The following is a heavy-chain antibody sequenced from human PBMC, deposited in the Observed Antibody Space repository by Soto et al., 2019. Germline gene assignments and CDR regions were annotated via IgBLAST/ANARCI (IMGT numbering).Heavy chain of an antibody. Sequence: QVQLVQSGAEVKKPGASAKVSCKASGYTFTGYYMHWVRQSPGQGLAWMGWINPNSGGTNYAQNFQGRFTMARDTSISTAYMELSRLRSDDTAVDYCARGSALNSFDIWGQGTMVTVSS. CDR3: ARGSALNSFDI. CDR1: GYTFTGYY. CDR2: INPNSGGT. V-gene: IGHV1-2*02. J-gene: IGHJ3*02.